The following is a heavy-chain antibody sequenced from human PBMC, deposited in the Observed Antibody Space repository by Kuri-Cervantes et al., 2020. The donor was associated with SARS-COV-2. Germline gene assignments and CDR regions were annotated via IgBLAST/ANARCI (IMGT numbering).Heavy chain of an antibody. V-gene: IGHV4-39*01. D-gene: IGHD2-2*01. J-gene: IGHJ4*02. Sequence: ESLKISCTVSGGSISSSSYYWGWIRQPPGEGLEWIGSIYYSGSTYYNPSLKSRVTISVDTSKNQFSLKLSPVTAADTAVYYCARHPPRDLMPWVDWGQGTLVTVSS. CDR3: ARHPPRDLMPWVD. CDR1: GGSISSSSYY. CDR2: IYYSGST.